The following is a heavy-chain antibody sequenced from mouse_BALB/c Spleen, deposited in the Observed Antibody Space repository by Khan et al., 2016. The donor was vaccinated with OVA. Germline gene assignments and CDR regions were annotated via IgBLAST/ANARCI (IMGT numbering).Heavy chain of an antibody. J-gene: IGHJ2*01. CDR3: ARSGTISTVVATDFDS. CDR1: GYSITSDYA. CDR2: IKYSGST. V-gene: IGHV3-2*02. D-gene: IGHD1-1*01. Sequence: EVQLQESGPGLVKPSQSLSLTCTVTGYSITSDYAWNWIRQFPGNKLEWMGYIKYSGSTSYNPSLKSRIPITRNTSQNQFFLQLSSVTTEDTATYYCARSGTISTVVATDFDSWGQGTTLTVSS.